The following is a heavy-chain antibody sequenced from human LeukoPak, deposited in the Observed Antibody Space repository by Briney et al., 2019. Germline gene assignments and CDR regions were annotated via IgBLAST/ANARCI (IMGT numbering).Heavy chain of an antibody. V-gene: IGHV1-18*01. J-gene: IGHJ5*02. Sequence: GASVKVSCKASGYTFTSYAISWVRQAPGEGLERMGWISAYTGNTTHPQNFQGRLTMTTDTSTSTANMELRSLTSDDTAVYYCARNTVGLSWFDPWGQGTLVTVSS. D-gene: IGHD4-23*01. CDR2: ISAYTGNT. CDR3: ARNTVGLSWFDP. CDR1: GYTFTSYA.